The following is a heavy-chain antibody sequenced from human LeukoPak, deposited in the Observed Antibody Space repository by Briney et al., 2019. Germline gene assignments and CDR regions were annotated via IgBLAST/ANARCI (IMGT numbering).Heavy chain of an antibody. D-gene: IGHD3-10*01. J-gene: IGHJ3*02. Sequence: GGSLRLSCAASGFTFSSFIMNWVRQAPGKGLEWVSYIGDNSAIYYADSVKSRFTISRDNAKNSLSLQMNSLRDEDTAVYYCAREGYYGAFDIWGQGAMVTVSS. CDR3: AREGYYGAFDI. CDR1: GFTFSSFI. CDR2: IGDNSAI. V-gene: IGHV3-48*02.